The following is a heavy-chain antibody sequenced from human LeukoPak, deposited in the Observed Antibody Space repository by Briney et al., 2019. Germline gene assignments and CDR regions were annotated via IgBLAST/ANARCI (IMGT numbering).Heavy chain of an antibody. CDR3: AKGRLVPAALLDY. V-gene: IGHV3-23*01. Sequence: GGSLRLSCAASGFTFSSYTLSWVRQALGKGLEWVSTLSGSGGNTNYADSVKGRFTISRDNSKNTLYLQMYSLRAEDTAVYYCAKGRLVPAALLDYWGQGTLVTVSS. CDR2: LSGSGGNT. J-gene: IGHJ4*02. D-gene: IGHD2-2*01. CDR1: GFTFSSYT.